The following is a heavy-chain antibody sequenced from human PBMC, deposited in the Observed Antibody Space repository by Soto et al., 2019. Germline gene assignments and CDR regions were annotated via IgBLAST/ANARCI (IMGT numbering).Heavy chain of an antibody. CDR1: GFTVSDYY. Sequence: RLSCAASGFTVSDYYMSWIRQAPVNGLECVSYISSSDNTIYYAHSVKGRFTISRDNAKNSLYLQINSLRAEATDACHWASRPGARGYDPWGQGTRVTVSS. J-gene: IGHJ5*02. CDR2: ISSSDNTI. CDR3: ASRPGARGYDP. V-gene: IGHV3-11*01.